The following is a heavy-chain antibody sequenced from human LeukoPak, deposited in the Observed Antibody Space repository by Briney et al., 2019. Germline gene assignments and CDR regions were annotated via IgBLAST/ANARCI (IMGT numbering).Heavy chain of an antibody. D-gene: IGHD2-2*01. CDR2: ISGSGGST. CDR3: AKTGDCSSTSCPPGPMNWFDP. V-gene: IGHV3-23*01. J-gene: IGHJ5*02. Sequence: GGYLRRSCAAPGFTFSSYAMSWVRQAPGKGLEWVSAISGSGGSTYYADSVKGRFTISRDNSKNTLYLQMNSLRAEDTAVYYCAKTGDCSSTSCPPGPMNWFDPWGQGTLVTVSS. CDR1: GFTFSSYA.